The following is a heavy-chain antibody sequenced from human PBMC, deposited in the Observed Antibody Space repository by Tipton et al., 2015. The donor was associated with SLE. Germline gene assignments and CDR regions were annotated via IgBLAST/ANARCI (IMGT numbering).Heavy chain of an antibody. CDR1: GGSISSSSYY. J-gene: IGHJ4*02. Sequence: LRLSCTVSGGSISSSSYYWGWIRQPPGKGLEWIGSIYYSGSTYYNPSLKSRVTISVDTSKNQFSLKLSPVTAADTAVYYCARHSYHFDYWGQGTLVTVSS. CDR2: IYYSGST. CDR3: ARHSYHFDY. V-gene: IGHV4-39*01.